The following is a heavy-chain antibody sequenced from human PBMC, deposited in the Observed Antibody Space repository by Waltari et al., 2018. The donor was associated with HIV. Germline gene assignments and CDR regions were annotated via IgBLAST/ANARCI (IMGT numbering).Heavy chain of an antibody. CDR2: IGVQGNSE. CDR3: AKDYGSQSYVFDN. CDR1: GFTLTTNH. J-gene: IGHJ4*02. D-gene: IGHD3-10*01. Sequence: QVQLVQSGGGVVQPGGTLRLSCAASGFTLTTNHMHWVRQAPGKGLEWVAFIGVQGNSEYYADSVKGRFTTSRDTSKNTVYLQMNSPRAEDTAVYYCAKDYGSQSYVFDNWGQGTLVTVTS. V-gene: IGHV3-30*02.